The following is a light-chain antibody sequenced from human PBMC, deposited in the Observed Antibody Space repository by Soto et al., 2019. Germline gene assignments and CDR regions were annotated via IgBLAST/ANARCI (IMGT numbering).Light chain of an antibody. CDR2: EVN. CDR1: SSDVGGYNY. J-gene: IGLJ2*01. CDR3: SSVADSDTL. V-gene: IGLV2-8*01. Sequence: QSALTQPPSASGSPGQSVTISCTGTSSDVGGYNYVSWYQQHPGKAPKVVIYEVNKRPSGVPDRFSGSKSGNTASLTVSGLQAEDEADYYCSSVADSDTLIGGGTKLTVL.